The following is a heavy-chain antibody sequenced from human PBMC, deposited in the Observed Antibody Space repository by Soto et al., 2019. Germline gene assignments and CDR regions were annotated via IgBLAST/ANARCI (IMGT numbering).Heavy chain of an antibody. CDR2: INHYGST. J-gene: IGHJ6*02. CDR3: AREACSTTSCYHD. D-gene: IGHD2-2*01. V-gene: IGHV4-34*01. CDR1: GLSFRGYY. Sequence: SDTLSLTCAVYGLSFRGYYWSWIRQPPGKGLEWVGEINHYGSTNQNPSLKSRDTLSIDTSKNQFSLKLSSVTAADTAVYYCAREACSTTSCYHDWGQGTTVNVS.